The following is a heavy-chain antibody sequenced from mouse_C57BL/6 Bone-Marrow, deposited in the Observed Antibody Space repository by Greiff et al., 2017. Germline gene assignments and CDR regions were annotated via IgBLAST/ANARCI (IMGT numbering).Heavy chain of an antibody. CDR2: INPNYGTT. CDR1: GYSFTDYN. CDR3: ARGYDYDYAMDY. J-gene: IGHJ4*01. D-gene: IGHD2-4*01. V-gene: IGHV1-39*01. Sequence: EVKVVESGPELVKPGASVKISCKASGYSFTDYNMNWVKQSNGKSLEWIGVINPNYGTTSYNQKFKGKATLTVDQSSSTAYMQLNSLTSEDSAVFDCARGYDYDYAMDYWGQGTSVTVSS.